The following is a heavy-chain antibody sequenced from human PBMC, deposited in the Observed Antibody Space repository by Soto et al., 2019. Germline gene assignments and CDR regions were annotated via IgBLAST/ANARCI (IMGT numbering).Heavy chain of an antibody. V-gene: IGHV1-18*01. CDR3: SRATSIPASGDY. J-gene: IGHJ4*01. Sequence: QVQLVQSGAEVTKPGATVKISCKASGYTFTNYGINWVRQAPGQGLEWLGWVSAYNGERRYAQRVQARVIMTTDTSTTTAYMELRSLRSDDTAVYYCSRATSIPASGDYWGQGTLVTVSS. CDR2: VSAYNGER. CDR1: GYTFTNYG. D-gene: IGHD6-6*01.